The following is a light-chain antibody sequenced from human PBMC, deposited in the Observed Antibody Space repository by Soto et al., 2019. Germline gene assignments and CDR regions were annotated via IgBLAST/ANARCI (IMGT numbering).Light chain of an antibody. Sequence: QSVLTQPPSASGSPGQSVTISCTGTSSDVGGYNYVSWYQQHPGKAPKLMIFEVTKRPSGVPDRFSGSKSGNTASLTVSGLQAEDEADYYCSSYAGSNPLICGGGTKLTV. J-gene: IGLJ2*01. CDR2: EVT. CDR3: SSYAGSNPLI. V-gene: IGLV2-8*01. CDR1: SSDVGGYNY.